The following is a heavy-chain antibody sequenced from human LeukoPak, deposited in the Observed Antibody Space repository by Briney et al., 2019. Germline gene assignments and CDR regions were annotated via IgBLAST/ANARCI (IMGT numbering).Heavy chain of an antibody. CDR2: IYYSGST. D-gene: IGHD5-24*01. CDR3: ARWAVGGYNSFSYYGMDV. V-gene: IGHV4-59*02. Sequence: KPSETLSLTCTVSGGSVSSYYWSWIRQPPGKGLEWIGYIYYSGSTKSNPSPKSRVTISVDTSKNQLSLKLSSVTAADTAVYYCARWAVGGYNSFSYYGMDVWGQGTTVTVSS. CDR1: GGSVSSYY. J-gene: IGHJ6*02.